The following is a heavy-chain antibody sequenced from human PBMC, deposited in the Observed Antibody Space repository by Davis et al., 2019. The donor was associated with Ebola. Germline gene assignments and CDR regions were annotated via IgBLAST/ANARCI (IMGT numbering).Heavy chain of an antibody. CDR3: AREGKYRDESRTFDY. V-gene: IGHV3-7*01. D-gene: IGHD2-2*01. CDR2: IKQDGSEK. Sequence: GGSLRLSCAASGFTFSSYWMSWVRQAPGKGLEWVANIKQDGSEKYYVDSVKGRFTISRDNAKNSLSLQMNSLRAEDTAVYYCAREGKYRDESRTFDYWGQGTLVTVSS. CDR1: GFTFSSYW. J-gene: IGHJ4*02.